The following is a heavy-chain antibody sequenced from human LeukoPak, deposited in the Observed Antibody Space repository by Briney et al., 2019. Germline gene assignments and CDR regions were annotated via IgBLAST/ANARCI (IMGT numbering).Heavy chain of an antibody. CDR1: GFTFSSYE. Sequence: PGGSLRLSCAASGFTFSSYEMHWVRQAPGKGLEWVSSISSSSSYIYYADSVKGRFTISRDNAKNSLYLQMNSLRAEDTAVYYCARIYSSSSSRGAFDIWGQGTMVTVSS. CDR2: ISSSSSYI. V-gene: IGHV3-21*01. J-gene: IGHJ3*02. CDR3: ARIYSSSSSRGAFDI. D-gene: IGHD6-6*01.